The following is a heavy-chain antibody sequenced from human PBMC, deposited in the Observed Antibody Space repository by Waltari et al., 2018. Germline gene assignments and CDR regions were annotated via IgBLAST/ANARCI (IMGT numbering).Heavy chain of an antibody. CDR2: ISSNGGST. Sequence: EVQLVESGGGLVQPGGSLRLSCAASVFTFSRYDMHWVRQAPGKGLEDVSGISSNGGSTYYADSVKGRFTISRDNSKNTLYLQMGSLRAEDMAVYYCARETGTTVGLYYFDYWGQGTLVTVSS. CDR3: ARETGTTVGLYYFDY. CDR1: VFTFSRYD. D-gene: IGHD4-17*01. J-gene: IGHJ4*02. V-gene: IGHV3-64*07.